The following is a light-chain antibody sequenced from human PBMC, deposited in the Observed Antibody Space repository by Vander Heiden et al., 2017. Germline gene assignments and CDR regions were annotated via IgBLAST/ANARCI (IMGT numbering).Light chain of an antibody. V-gene: IGLV3-21*02. Sequence: SYVLTQPPSMSVAPGQTARITCGGNNIGSKSVHCYQQKAGQAPVVVVYDDSDRPSGIPERFSGSNSGNTATLTISRVEAEDEADYYCQVWDSGFVPFGGGTKLTVL. J-gene: IGLJ3*02. CDR1: NIGSKS. CDR3: QVWDSGFVP. CDR2: DDS.